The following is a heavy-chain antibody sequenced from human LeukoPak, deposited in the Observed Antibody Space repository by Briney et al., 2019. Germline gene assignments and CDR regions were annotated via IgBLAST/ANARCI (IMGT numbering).Heavy chain of an antibody. D-gene: IGHD4-17*01. Sequence: ASVKVSCKASGYTFTGYYMHWVRQAPGQGLEWMGWINPNSGGTNYAQKFQGRVTMTRDTSISTAYMELSRLRSDDTAVYYCARVHGDYYVPFDYWGQGTLVTVSS. CDR1: GYTFTGYY. CDR2: INPNSGGT. CDR3: ARVHGDYYVPFDY. J-gene: IGHJ4*02. V-gene: IGHV1-2*02.